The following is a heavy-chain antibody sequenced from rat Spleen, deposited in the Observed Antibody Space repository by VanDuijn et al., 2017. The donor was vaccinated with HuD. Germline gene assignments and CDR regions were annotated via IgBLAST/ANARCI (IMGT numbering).Heavy chain of an antibody. CDR3: ARPNYGYPFAY. CDR2: ITYDGSGT. CDR1: GFTFTNYN. J-gene: IGHJ3*01. Sequence: EVRLVESGGGLVQPGRSMKLSCAASGFTFTNYNMAWVRQAPEKGLEWVATITYDGSGTYYRDSVKGRFTISRDNAKSTLFLQMDSLRSEDTATYYCARPNYGYPFAYWGQGTLVTVSS. D-gene: IGHD1-11*01. V-gene: IGHV5-7*01.